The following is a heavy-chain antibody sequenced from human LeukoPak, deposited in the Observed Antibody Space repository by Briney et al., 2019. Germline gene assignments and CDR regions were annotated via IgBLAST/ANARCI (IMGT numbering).Heavy chain of an antibody. CDR3: AKGYYYYYMDV. V-gene: IGHV4-39*01. CDR1: GGSISSSSYY. J-gene: IGHJ6*03. Sequence: SETLSLTCTVSGGSISSSSYYLGWIRQPPGKGLEWIGRIYYSGSTYYNPALESRVPISVDTSTNQSSLKLSSVTAADTAVYYCAKGYYYYYMDVWGKGTTVTVSS. CDR2: IYYSGST.